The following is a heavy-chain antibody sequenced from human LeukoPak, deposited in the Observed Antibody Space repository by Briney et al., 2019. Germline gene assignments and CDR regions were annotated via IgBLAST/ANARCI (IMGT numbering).Heavy chain of an antibody. D-gene: IGHD2-2*01. CDR1: GYTFTGYY. Sequence: ASVKVSCKASGYTFTGYYMHWVRQAPGQGLEWMGWINPNSGGTNYAQKFQGRVTMTRDTSISTAYMELSRLRSDDTAVYYCASRHCSSTSCYAYYFDYWGQGTLVTVSS. CDR3: ASRHCSSTSCYAYYFDY. V-gene: IGHV1-2*02. J-gene: IGHJ4*02. CDR2: INPNSGGT.